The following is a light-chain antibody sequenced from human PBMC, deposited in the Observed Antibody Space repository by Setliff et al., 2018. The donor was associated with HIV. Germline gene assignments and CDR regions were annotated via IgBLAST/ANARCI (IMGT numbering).Light chain of an antibody. V-gene: IGLV2-14*01. CDR2: EVR. CDR3: SSYAITNTLP. Sequence: QSVLTQPASVSGSPGQPITISCSGTSSDVGGYSHVSWYQQHPGKAPKLIIYEVRNRPSGVSNRFSGSKSGNTASLTISGLQAEDEADYYCSSYAITNTLPFGTGTKV. J-gene: IGLJ1*01. CDR1: SSDVGGYSH.